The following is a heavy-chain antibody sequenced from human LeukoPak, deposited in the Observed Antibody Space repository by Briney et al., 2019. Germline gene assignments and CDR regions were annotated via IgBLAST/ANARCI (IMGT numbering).Heavy chain of an antibody. J-gene: IGHJ4*02. CDR3: ARGLASGYPPIPFDY. D-gene: IGHD3-3*01. V-gene: IGHV4-34*12. CDR1: DGSFSGYY. CDR2: IIDTGST. Sequence: SETLSLTCAVYDGSFSGYYWTWIRQPPGKGLEWIGEIIDTGSTKYNSSLKSRVTISVDTSKNQFSLSLDSVIAADTAVYYCARGLASGYPPIPFDYWGQGTLVTVSS.